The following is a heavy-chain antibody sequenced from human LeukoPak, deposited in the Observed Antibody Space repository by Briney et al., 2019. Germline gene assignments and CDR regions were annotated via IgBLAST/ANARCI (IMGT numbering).Heavy chain of an antibody. Sequence: PGGSLRLSCAASGFTFSSYGMHWVRQAPGKGLEWVAVISYDGSNKYYADSVKGRFTISRDNSKNTLYLQMNSLRAEDTAVYYCAKDWSSGWTRFDYWGQGTLVTVSS. CDR3: AKDWSSGWTRFDY. D-gene: IGHD6-19*01. V-gene: IGHV3-30*18. CDR2: ISYDGSNK. J-gene: IGHJ4*02. CDR1: GFTFSSYG.